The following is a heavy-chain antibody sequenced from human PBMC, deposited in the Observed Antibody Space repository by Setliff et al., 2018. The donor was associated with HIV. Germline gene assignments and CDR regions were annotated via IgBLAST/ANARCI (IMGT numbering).Heavy chain of an antibody. CDR3: VSLLNGAFDF. Sequence: GGSLRLSCAASGFTFSNYAMTWVRQAPGKGLEWVSAISVSGGTTYYADSVKGRFSVSRDNSKNTLNLQMSSLRAEDTALYYCVSLLNGAFDFWGQGTMVTVSS. D-gene: IGHD2-15*01. CDR1: GFTFSNYA. CDR2: ISVSGGTT. J-gene: IGHJ3*01. V-gene: IGHV3-23*01.